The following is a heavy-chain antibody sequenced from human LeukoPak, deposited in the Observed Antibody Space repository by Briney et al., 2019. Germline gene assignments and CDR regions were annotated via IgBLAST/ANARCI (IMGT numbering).Heavy chain of an antibody. CDR3: ARHADYRTYYFDY. CDR1: GGSISSSSYY. V-gene: IGHV4-39*01. CDR2: IYYSGST. D-gene: IGHD4-11*01. J-gene: IGHJ4*02. Sequence: SETLSLTCTVSGGSISSSSYYWDWIRQPPGKGLEWIGSIYYSGSTYYNPSLKSRVTISVDTSKNQFSLKLSSVTAADTAVYYCARHADYRTYYFDYWGQGTLVTVSS.